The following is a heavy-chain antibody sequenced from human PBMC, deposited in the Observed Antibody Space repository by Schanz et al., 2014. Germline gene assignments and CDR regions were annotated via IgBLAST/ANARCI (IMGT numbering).Heavy chain of an antibody. J-gene: IGHJ4*02. V-gene: IGHV1-24*01. D-gene: IGHD2-21*01. CDR3: ATGPNIVVAFDY. CDR1: GSIFSKLL. Sequence: QVQLVQSGAEVKKPGASVKVSCKVSGSIFSKLLMHWVRQGPAKGLEWMGGFDPKKGEAIYAQKFQGRVTMTEDTSTGTAYMELRSLTSEDTAVYYCATGPNIVVAFDYWGQGTLVTVSS. CDR2: FDPKKGEA.